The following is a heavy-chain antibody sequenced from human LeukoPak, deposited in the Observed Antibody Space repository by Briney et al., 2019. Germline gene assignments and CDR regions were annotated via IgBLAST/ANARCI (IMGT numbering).Heavy chain of an antibody. CDR1: GLTFSSYE. D-gene: IGHD3-10*01. Sequence: GGSLRLSCAASGLTFSSYEMNWVRQAPGKGLEWVSYISSSGSTIYYADSVKGRFTISRDNAKNSLYLQMNSLRAEDTAVYYCARDGLTMVRGVIPFDYWGQGTLVTVSS. J-gene: IGHJ4*02. CDR3: ARDGLTMVRGVIPFDY. V-gene: IGHV3-48*03. CDR2: ISSSGSTI.